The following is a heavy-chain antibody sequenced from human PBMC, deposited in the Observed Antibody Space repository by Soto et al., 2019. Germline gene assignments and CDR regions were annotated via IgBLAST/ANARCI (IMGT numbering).Heavy chain of an antibody. J-gene: IGHJ4*02. D-gene: IGHD2-15*01. V-gene: IGHV3-30-3*01. CDR3: ARPPGGWDCSGGSCYSFDY. CDR1: GFTFSSYA. Sequence: GGSLRLSCAASGFTFSSYAMHWVRQAPGKGLKWVAVISYDGSNKYYADSVKGRFTISRDNSKNTLCLQMNSLRAEDTAVYYCARPPGGWDCSGGSCYSFDYWGQGTLVTVSS. CDR2: ISYDGSNK.